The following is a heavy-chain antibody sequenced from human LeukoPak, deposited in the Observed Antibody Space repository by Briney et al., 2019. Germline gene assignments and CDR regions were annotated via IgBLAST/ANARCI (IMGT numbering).Heavy chain of an antibody. D-gene: IGHD3-22*01. Sequence: PGGSLRLSCAASGFTFSSYWMSWVRQAPGKGLEWVANIKEDGSEKYYVDSVKGRFTISRDNAKNSLYLQMNSLRAEDTAVYYCARSNWDYYDSSGYYYFDYWGQGTLVTVSS. CDR2: IKEDGSEK. V-gene: IGHV3-7*01. CDR3: ARSNWDYYDSSGYYYFDY. CDR1: GFTFSSYW. J-gene: IGHJ4*02.